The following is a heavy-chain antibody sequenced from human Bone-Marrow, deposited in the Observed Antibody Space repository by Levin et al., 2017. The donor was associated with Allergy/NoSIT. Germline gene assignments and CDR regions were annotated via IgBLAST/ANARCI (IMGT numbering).Heavy chain of an antibody. CDR3: GSAWIQLWLPVDH. V-gene: IGHV3-49*03. CDR2: IRSKAYGGTT. CDR1: GFTFGDYA. D-gene: IGHD5-18*01. J-gene: IGHJ4*02. Sequence: GESLKISCTASGFTFGDYAMSWFRQAPGKGLEWVGFIRSKAYGGTTEYAASVKGRFTISRDDSKSIAYLQMNSLKTEDTAMYYCGSAWIQLWLPVDHWGQGTLVTVSS.